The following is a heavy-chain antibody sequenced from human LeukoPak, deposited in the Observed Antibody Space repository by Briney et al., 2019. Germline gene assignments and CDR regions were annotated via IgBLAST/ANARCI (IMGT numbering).Heavy chain of an antibody. CDR1: GGSISSGGYY. CDR2: IYYSGST. J-gene: IGHJ4*02. V-gene: IGHV4-39*01. D-gene: IGHD3-3*01. Sequence: SQTLSLTCTVSGGSISSGGYYWSWIRQPPGKGLEWIGSIYYSGSTYYNPSLKSRVTISVDTSKNQFSLKLSSVTAADTAVYYCARPYYDFWSGHHFFDYWGQGTLVTVSS. CDR3: ARPYYDFWSGHHFFDY.